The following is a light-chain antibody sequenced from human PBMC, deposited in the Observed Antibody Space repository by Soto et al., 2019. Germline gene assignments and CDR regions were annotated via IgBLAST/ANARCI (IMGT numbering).Light chain of an antibody. CDR2: RNN. CDR3: AAWDDSLSGVV. V-gene: IGLV1-47*01. Sequence: QSVLTQPPSASGTPGLRVTISCSGSSSNIGGNFVFWYQQLPGTPPKLLIYRNNQRPSGVPDRFSGSKSGTSASLAISGLRSEDEADYYCAAWDDSLSGVVFGGGTQLTVL. CDR1: SSNIGGNF. J-gene: IGLJ2*01.